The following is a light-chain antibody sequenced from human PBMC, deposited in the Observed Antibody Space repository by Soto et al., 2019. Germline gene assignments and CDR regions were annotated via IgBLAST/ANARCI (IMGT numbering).Light chain of an antibody. CDR3: QQYGNLPLT. V-gene: IGKV4-1*01. CDR2: WAS. Sequence: DIVMTQSPDSLAVSLGERATINCKSSQSVLYSSNNKNYLAWYQQKPGQPPKLLIYWASNLEKGVPSRFSGGGSGTEFTFTITSLQPEDIAAYYCQQYGNLPLTFGGGTKVDI. J-gene: IGKJ4*01. CDR1: QSVLYSSNNKNY.